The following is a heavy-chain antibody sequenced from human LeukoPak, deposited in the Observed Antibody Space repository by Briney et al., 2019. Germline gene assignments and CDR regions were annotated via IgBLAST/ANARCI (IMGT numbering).Heavy chain of an antibody. CDR2: INPNSGGT. CDR1: AYTFTGYY. D-gene: IGHD2-8*01. CDR3: ARVEPLFYCTNGVCYSY. V-gene: IGHV1-2*02. Sequence: ASVKVSCKASAYTFTGYYMHWVRQAPGQGLEWMGWINPNSGGTNYAQKFQGRVTMTRDTSISTAYMELSRLRSDDTAVYYCARVEPLFYCTNGVCYSYWGQGTLVTVSS. J-gene: IGHJ4*02.